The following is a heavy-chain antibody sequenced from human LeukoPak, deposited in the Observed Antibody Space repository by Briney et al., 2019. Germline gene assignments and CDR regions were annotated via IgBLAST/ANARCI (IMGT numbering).Heavy chain of an antibody. CDR2: IWYDGSNK. Sequence: GGSLRLSCAASGFTFSSYGMHWVRQAPGKGLEWVAVIWYDGSNKYYADSVKGRFTISRDNSKNTLYLRMNSLRAEDTAVYYCARVLSQYYYYYGMDVWGQGTMVTVSS. CDR1: GFTFSSYG. J-gene: IGHJ6*02. V-gene: IGHV3-33*01. CDR3: ARVLSQYYYYYGMDV.